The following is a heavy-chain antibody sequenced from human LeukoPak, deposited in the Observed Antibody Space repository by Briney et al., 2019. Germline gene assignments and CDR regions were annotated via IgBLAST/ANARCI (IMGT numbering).Heavy chain of an antibody. CDR3: AKETFPSTVGFAFDY. Sequence: GGSLRLSCAASGFTFSSYGMHWVRQAPGKGLEWVAFIRYDGSNKYYADSVKGRYTISRDNSKNTLYLQMNSLRAEDTAVYYCAKETFPSTVGFAFDYWGQGTLVTVSS. J-gene: IGHJ4*02. CDR1: GFTFSSYG. V-gene: IGHV3-30*02. D-gene: IGHD3-10*01. CDR2: IRYDGSNK.